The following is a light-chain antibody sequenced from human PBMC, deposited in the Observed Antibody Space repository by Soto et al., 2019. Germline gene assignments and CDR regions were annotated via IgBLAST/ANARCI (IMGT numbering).Light chain of an antibody. CDR1: QSIGRY. CDR2: AAS. J-gene: IGKJ2*01. Sequence: DIQMTQSPSSLSASVGDRVTITCRASQSIGRYLNWYQQKPGRAPNLLIYAASSLQRGVPSRFSGSGSGTDFSFTISSLQPEDFATYYCQQYDTFPPTFGQGTKL. V-gene: IGKV1-39*01. CDR3: QQYDTFPPT.